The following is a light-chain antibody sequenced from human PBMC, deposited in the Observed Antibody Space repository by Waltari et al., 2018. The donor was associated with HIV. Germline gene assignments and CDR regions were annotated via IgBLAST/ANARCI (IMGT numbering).Light chain of an antibody. J-gene: IGLJ1*01. V-gene: IGLV1-47*01. CDR2: RNN. Sequence: QSVLTQPPSASGTPGQRVTLRCSGRSFNIGSNFVYWYQQLPGAAPKLLIYRNNQRPSGVPDRFSGSKSGTSASLAISGLRSEDEADYYCAAWDDSLSGFYVVGTGTKVTVL. CDR1: SFNIGSNF. CDR3: AAWDDSLSGFYV.